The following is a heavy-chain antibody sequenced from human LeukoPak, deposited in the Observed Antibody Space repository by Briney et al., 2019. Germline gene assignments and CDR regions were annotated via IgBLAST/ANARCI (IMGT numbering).Heavy chain of an antibody. Sequence: GSSVKVSCKASGGTFSSYAISWVRQAPGQGLEWMGRIIPILGIANYAQKFQGRVTITADKSTSTAYMELSSLRSEDTAVYYCARDPACLPYCSSTTIEGAFDIWGQGTMVTVSS. J-gene: IGHJ3*02. CDR2: IIPILGIA. CDR3: ARDPACLPYCSSTTIEGAFDI. V-gene: IGHV1-69*04. CDR1: GGTFSSYA. D-gene: IGHD2-2*01.